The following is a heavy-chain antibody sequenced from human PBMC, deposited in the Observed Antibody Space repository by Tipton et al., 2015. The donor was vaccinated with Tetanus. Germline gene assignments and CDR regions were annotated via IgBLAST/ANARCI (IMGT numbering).Heavy chain of an antibody. CDR2: INTHNGDT. Sequence: QLVQSGAEVKRPGASVKVSCKSSGYTFTGYDVSWVRQAPGQGLEWMGWINTHNGDTNYAQKFQGRVTMTTDTSTSTAYMELRGLRSDDTAVYFCVRDKVGGMTGFDHWGQGTLVTVSS. D-gene: IGHD1-26*01. V-gene: IGHV1-18*01. CDR1: GYTFTGYD. J-gene: IGHJ4*02. CDR3: VRDKVGGMTGFDH.